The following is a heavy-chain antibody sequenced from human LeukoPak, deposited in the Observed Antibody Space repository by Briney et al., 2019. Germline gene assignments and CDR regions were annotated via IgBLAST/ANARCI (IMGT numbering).Heavy chain of an antibody. CDR1: GYTSTTYD. J-gene: IGHJ4*02. CDR2: ISAYNGYT. D-gene: IGHD1/OR15-1a*01. Sequence: ASVKVSCKTSGYTSTTYDINWVRQAPGQGLEWMGRISAYNGYTNYGQKLQGRVTMTTDTSTNTAYMELRSLRSDDTAVYYCARVGTGTRSFDSWGQGTLVTVSS. V-gene: IGHV1-18*01. CDR3: ARVGTGTRSFDS.